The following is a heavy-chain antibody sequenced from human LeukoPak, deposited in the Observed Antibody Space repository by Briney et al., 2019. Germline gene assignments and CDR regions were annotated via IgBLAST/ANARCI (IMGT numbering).Heavy chain of an antibody. D-gene: IGHD6-13*01. Sequence: PSETLSLTCAVYGGSFSGYYWSWIRQPPGKGLKWIGEINHSGSTNYNPSLKSRVTISVDTSKNQFSLKLSSVTAADTAVYYCARGQGAAAANYYYYYMDVWGKGTTVTVSS. CDR2: INHSGST. CDR1: GGSFSGYY. J-gene: IGHJ6*03. CDR3: ARGQGAAAANYYYYYMDV. V-gene: IGHV4-34*01.